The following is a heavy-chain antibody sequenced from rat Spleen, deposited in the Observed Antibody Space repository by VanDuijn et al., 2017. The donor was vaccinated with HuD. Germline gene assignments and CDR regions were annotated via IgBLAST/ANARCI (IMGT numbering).Heavy chain of an antibody. D-gene: IGHD1-10*01. Sequence: EVQLVESGGGLVQPGRSLKLSCAASGFTFSNYYMAWVRQAPTKGLEWVAYISTGGGSTYYRDSVKGRFTISRDNAKSTLYLQMDSLRSEDTATYYCTTDITTSDYWGQGVMVTVSS. CDR1: GFTFSNYY. CDR2: ISTGGGST. J-gene: IGHJ2*01. CDR3: TTDITTSDY. V-gene: IGHV5-27*01.